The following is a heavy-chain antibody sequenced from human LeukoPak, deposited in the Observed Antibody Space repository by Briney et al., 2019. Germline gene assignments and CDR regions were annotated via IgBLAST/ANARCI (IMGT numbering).Heavy chain of an antibody. CDR1: GGSISSYY. CDR3: ARDGGNSGYEPFFDY. D-gene: IGHD5-12*01. CDR2: IYYSGST. J-gene: IGHJ4*02. Sequence: SETLSLTCTVSGGSISSYYWSWLRQPPGKGLEWIGYIYYSGSTNYNPSLKSRVTISVDTSKNQFSLKLSSVTAADTAVYYCARDGGNSGYEPFFDYWGQGTLVTVSS. V-gene: IGHV4-59*01.